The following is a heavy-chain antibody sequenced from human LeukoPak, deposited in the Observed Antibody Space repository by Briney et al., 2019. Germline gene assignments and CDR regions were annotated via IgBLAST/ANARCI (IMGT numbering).Heavy chain of an antibody. J-gene: IGHJ6*02. CDR1: GYTFTSYY. Sequence: ASVKVSCKASGYTFTSYYMHWVRQAPGQGLEWMGIINPSGGSTSYAQKFQGRVTMTRDTSTSTVYMELSSLRSEDTAVYYCARDLKAGILTGPDYYYGMDVWGQGTTVTVSS. CDR3: ARDLKAGILTGPDYYYGMDV. CDR2: INPSGGST. D-gene: IGHD3-9*01. V-gene: IGHV1-46*01.